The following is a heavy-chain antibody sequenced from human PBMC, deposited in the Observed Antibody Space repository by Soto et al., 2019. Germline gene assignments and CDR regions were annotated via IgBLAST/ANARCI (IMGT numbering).Heavy chain of an antibody. CDR1: GGSISSYY. V-gene: IGHV4-59*01. CDR3: ARLPLVVVTSYYYGMDV. CDR2: IYYSGST. Sequence: SETLSLTCTVSGGSISSYYWSWIRQPPGKGLEWIGYIYYSGSTNYNPSLKSRVTISVDTSKNQFSLKLSSVTVADTAVYYCARLPLVVVTSYYYGMDVWGQGTTVTVSS. D-gene: IGHD2-15*01. J-gene: IGHJ6*02.